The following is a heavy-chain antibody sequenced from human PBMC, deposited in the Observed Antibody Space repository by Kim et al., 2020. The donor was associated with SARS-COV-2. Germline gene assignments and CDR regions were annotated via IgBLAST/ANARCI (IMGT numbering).Heavy chain of an antibody. CDR3: ARDLRSGYYGSGSYLRPRWYNWFDP. V-gene: IGHV4-31*03. CDR1: GGSISSGGYY. D-gene: IGHD3-10*01. CDR2: IYYSGST. J-gene: IGHJ5*02. Sequence: SETLSLTCTVSGGSISSGGYYWSWIRQHPGKGLEWIGYIYYSGSTYYNPSLKSRVTISVDTSKNQFSLKLSSVTAADTAVYYCARDLRSGYYGSGSYLRPRWYNWFDPWGQGTLVTVSS.